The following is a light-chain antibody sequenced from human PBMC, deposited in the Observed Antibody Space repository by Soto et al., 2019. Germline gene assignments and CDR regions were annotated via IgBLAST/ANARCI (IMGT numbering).Light chain of an antibody. CDR1: SSNIGTGYD. J-gene: IGLJ1*01. CDR3: QSYDSSLSSYV. CDR2: SNA. V-gene: IGLV1-40*01. Sequence: QPVLTQPPSVSGAPGQRVTISCTGSSSNIGTGYDVHWYQQLPGTAPKLLIYSNANRPSGVPDRFSGSKSGTSASLAITGLQAEDEADYYCQSYDSSLSSYVFGTGTKLTGL.